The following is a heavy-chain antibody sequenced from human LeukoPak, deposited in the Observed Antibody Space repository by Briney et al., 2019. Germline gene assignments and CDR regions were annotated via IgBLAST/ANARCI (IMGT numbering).Heavy chain of an antibody. Sequence: SETLSLTCIVSGGSISSYYWSWIRQPPGKGLEWIGNIYSSGTTNYNPSLKSRVIISLDPSKTHFSLELSSLTAADTAVYYCARQNNWFDPWGQGILVTVSS. CDR1: GGSISSYY. CDR3: ARQNNWFDP. CDR2: IYSSGTT. V-gene: IGHV4-59*08. J-gene: IGHJ5*02.